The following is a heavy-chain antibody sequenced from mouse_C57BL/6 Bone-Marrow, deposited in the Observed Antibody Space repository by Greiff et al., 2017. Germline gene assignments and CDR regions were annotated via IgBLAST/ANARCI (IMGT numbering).Heavy chain of an antibody. CDR1: GFTFSSYG. J-gene: IGHJ2*01. Sequence: VQLKESGGDLVKPGGSLKLSCAASGFTFSSYGMSWVRQTPDKRLEWVATISSGGSYTYYPDSVKGRFTISRDNAKNTLYLQMSSLKSEDTAMYYCAVVPFDYWGQGTTLTVSS. D-gene: IGHD1-1*02. V-gene: IGHV5-6*01. CDR3: AVVPFDY. CDR2: ISSGGSYT.